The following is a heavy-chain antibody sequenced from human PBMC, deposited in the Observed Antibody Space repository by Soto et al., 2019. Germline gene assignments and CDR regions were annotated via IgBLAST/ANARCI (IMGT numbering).Heavy chain of an antibody. CDR3: ARVLRAREWDFDY. D-gene: IGHD1-26*01. CDR2: IYYSGST. J-gene: IGHJ4*02. CDR1: GGSISSYY. Sequence: QVQLQESGPGLVKPSETLSLTCTVSGGSISSYYWSWIRQPPGKGLEWIGYIYYSGSTNYNPSLKSRVTMSVDTSKKQFFLKLSSVTAADTAVYYCARVLRAREWDFDYWGQGTRVTVSS. V-gene: IGHV4-59*01.